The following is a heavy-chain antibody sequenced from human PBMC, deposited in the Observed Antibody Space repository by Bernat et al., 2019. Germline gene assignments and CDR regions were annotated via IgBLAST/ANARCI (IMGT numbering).Heavy chain of an antibody. CDR3: ARVRTYCGGDCPDYFDY. V-gene: IGHV4-30-2*01. CDR1: GGSISSGGYS. CDR2: IYHSGST. D-gene: IGHD2-21*02. J-gene: IGHJ4*02. Sequence: QLQLQESGSGLVKPSQTLSLTCAVSGGSISSGGYSWSWIRQPPGKGLEWIGYIYHSGSTYYNPSLKSRVTISVDRSKNQFSLKLSSVTAADTAVYYCARVRTYCGGDCPDYFDYWGQGTLVTVSS.